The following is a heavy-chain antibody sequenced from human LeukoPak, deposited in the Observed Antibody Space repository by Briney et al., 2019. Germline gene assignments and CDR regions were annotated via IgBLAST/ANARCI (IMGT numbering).Heavy chain of an antibody. CDR1: GFTFTNAW. J-gene: IGHJ5*02. CDR2: IRSNSDGGTI. Sequence: GGSLRLSCAASGFTFTNAWMNWVRQAPGKGLEWVGRIRSNSDGGTIDYAAPVKGRFTLSRDDSKTTLYLQMNSLQTEDTAVYYCATDFYDSSWGQGTLVTVSS. D-gene: IGHD3-22*01. V-gene: IGHV3-15*07. CDR3: ATDFYDSS.